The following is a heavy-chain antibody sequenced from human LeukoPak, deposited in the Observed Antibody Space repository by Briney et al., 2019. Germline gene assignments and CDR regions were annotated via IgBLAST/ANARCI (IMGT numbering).Heavy chain of an antibody. CDR1: GFTFSSYS. D-gene: IGHD3-16*01. CDR3: ARSGGGLGNYFDY. Sequence: PGGSLRLSCAASGFTFSSYSMMWVRQAPGKGLEWVSYISSSSTTIHYADSVKGRFTISRDNAKNSVYLQMNSLRAEDTAVYYCARSGGGLGNYFDYWGQGTLVTVSS. CDR2: ISSSSTTI. V-gene: IGHV3-48*01. J-gene: IGHJ4*02.